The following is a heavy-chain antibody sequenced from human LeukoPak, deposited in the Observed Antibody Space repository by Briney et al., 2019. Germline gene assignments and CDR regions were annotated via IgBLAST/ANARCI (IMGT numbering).Heavy chain of an antibody. CDR3: ATEQVGYCSSTSCYLGY. V-gene: IGHV1-2*02. J-gene: IGHJ4*02. Sequence: ASVKVSCKASGYTFTGYYMHWVRQAPGQGLEWMGWINPNSGGTNYAQKFQGRVTMTRDTSISTAYMELSRLRSDDTAVYYCATEQVGYCSSTSCYLGYRGQGTLVTVSS. CDR2: INPNSGGT. CDR1: GYTFTGYY. D-gene: IGHD2-2*01.